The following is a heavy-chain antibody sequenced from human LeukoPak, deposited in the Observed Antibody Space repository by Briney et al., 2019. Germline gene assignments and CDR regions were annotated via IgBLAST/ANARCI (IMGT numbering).Heavy chain of an antibody. Sequence: SETLSLTCTVSGGSISSGGYYWSWIRQHPGRGLEWIGYIYYSGSTYYNPSLKSRVTISVDTSKNQFSLKLSSVTAADTAVYYCARVIPGAFDIWGQGTMVTVSS. CDR2: IYYSGST. CDR3: ARVIPGAFDI. V-gene: IGHV4-31*03. CDR1: GGSISSGGYY. J-gene: IGHJ3*02.